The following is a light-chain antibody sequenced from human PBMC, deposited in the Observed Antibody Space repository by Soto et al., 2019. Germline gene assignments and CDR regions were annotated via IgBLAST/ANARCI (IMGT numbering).Light chain of an antibody. J-gene: IGLJ1*01. Sequence: QSVLTQPASVSGSPGQSISISCIGTSSGVGAFNYVSWYQHHPGKAPQLIIYDVTSRPSGVSNRFSASKSGNTASLTISGLQAEDEADYYCSSYTTRNTEVFGTGTKVTVL. CDR2: DVT. CDR1: SSGVGAFNY. CDR3: SSYTTRNTEV. V-gene: IGLV2-14*03.